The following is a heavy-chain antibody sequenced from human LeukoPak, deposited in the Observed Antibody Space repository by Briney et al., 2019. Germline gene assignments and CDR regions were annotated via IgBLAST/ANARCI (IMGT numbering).Heavy chain of an antibody. Sequence: SETLSLTCTVSGGSISSYYWSWIRQPPGKGLEWIGYIYYSGSTNYNPSLKSRVTISVDTSKNQFSLKLSSVTAADTAVYYCARDRGYCSSTSCYTRLDYWGQGTLVTVSS. J-gene: IGHJ4*02. D-gene: IGHD2-2*02. CDR1: GGSISSYY. V-gene: IGHV4-59*01. CDR2: IYYSGST. CDR3: ARDRGYCSSTSCYTRLDY.